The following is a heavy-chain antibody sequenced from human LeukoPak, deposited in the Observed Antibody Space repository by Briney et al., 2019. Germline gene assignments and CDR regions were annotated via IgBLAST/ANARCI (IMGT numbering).Heavy chain of an antibody. D-gene: IGHD5-18*01. CDR1: GYTFTDYY. CDR2: INPNSGDT. J-gene: IGHJ4*02. Sequence: ASVKVSCKASGYTFTDYYLHWVRQAPGQGLEWMGWINPNSGDTDYAQKFQGRVTMTRDTSISTAYMELSRLRYDDTAVYYCARDMDTGPDLFDYWSQGTLVTVSS. CDR3: ARDMDTGPDLFDY. V-gene: IGHV1-2*02.